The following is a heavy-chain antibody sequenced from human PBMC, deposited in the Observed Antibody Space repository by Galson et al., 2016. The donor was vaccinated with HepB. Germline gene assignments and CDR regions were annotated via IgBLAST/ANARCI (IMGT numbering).Heavy chain of an antibody. CDR1: GFTFDDYS. J-gene: IGHJ4*02. CDR3: AKLGTQYSYGHYTFDY. Sequence: SLRLSCAASGFTFDDYSMHWVRLAPGKGLEWVSTISWDSGSIGHADSVKGRVTISRDNANNSLYLQMHSLRTEDTAFYYCAKLGTQYSYGHYTFDYWGQGTLVTVSS. CDR2: ISWDSGSI. V-gene: IGHV3-9*01. D-gene: IGHD5-18*01.